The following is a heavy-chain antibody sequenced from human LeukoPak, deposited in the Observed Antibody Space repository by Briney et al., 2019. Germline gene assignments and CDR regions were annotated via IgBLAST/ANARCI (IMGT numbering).Heavy chain of an antibody. D-gene: IGHD4-17*01. V-gene: IGHV3-53*01. J-gene: IGHJ4*02. Sequence: GGSLRLSCAASGFTVSSNYMSWVRQAPGKGLEWVSEIYSDGSTYYAASVKGRFSISRDNSKNTLYLQMNSLRAEDTAVYYCAKDSTGDYGVNDYWGQGTLVTVSS. CDR1: GFTVSSNY. CDR2: IYSDGST. CDR3: AKDSTGDYGVNDY.